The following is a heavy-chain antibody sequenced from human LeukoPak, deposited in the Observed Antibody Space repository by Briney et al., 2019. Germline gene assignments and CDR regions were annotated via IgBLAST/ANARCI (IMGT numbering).Heavy chain of an antibody. J-gene: IGHJ4*02. Sequence: NPGGSLRLSCAASGFTFSSYSMNWVRQAPGKGLEWVSSISSTSDYIHYADSVKGRFTIYRDNAKNSLYLQMNSLRAEDTAVYYCARGAQWFDYWGQGTLVTVSS. V-gene: IGHV3-21*01. D-gene: IGHD6-19*01. CDR2: ISSTSDYI. CDR1: GFTFSSYS. CDR3: ARGAQWFDY.